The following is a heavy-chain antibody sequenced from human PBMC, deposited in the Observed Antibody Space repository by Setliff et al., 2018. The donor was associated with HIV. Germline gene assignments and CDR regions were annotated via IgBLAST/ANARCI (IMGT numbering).Heavy chain of an antibody. J-gene: IGHJ4*02. Sequence: GGSLRLSCAASGFTVSKAWMTWVRQAPGKGLEWVGRIKRKSDGGTTDYVAPVKGRFTISRDDSTNTLHLQMNSLKTEDTAVYYCTAPWLYWGQGTLVTVSS. V-gene: IGHV3-15*01. CDR2: IKRKSDGGTT. D-gene: IGHD2-15*01. CDR3: TAPWLY. CDR1: GFTVSKAW.